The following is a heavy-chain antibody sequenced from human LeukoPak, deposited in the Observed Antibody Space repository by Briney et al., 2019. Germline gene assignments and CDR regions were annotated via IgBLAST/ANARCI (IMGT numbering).Heavy chain of an antibody. CDR1: GGSISSSSYY. J-gene: IGHJ5*02. D-gene: IGHD3-3*01. V-gene: IGHV4-39*07. Sequence: PSETLSLTCTVSGGSISSSSYYWGWIRQPPGTGLEWIGEINHSGSTNYNPSLKSRVTISVDTSKNQFSLKLSSVTAADTAVYYCARLAYYDFWSGDTGWFDPWGQGTLVTVSS. CDR2: INHSGST. CDR3: ARLAYYDFWSGDTGWFDP.